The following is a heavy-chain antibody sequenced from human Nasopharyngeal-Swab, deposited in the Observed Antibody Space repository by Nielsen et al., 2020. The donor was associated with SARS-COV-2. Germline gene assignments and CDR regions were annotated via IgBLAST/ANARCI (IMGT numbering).Heavy chain of an antibody. V-gene: IGHV3-21*01. CDR2: ISTTSDYI. CDR3: ARDSDIPYSGYGMDV. D-gene: IGHD6-13*01. J-gene: IGHJ6*02. CDR1: GFTFTDYV. Sequence: GRSLRLSCAASGFTFTDYVMNWVRQAPGKGLEWVPSISTTSDYIYYAGSVKGRFTISRDNARNSLHLQMHSLRAEDTAVYYCARDSDIPYSGYGMDVWGQGTTVTVSS.